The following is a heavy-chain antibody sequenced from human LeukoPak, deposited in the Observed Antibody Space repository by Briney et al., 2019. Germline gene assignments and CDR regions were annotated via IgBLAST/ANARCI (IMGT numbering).Heavy chain of an antibody. Sequence: GGSLRLSCAASGFTFSTYGMNWVRQAPGKGLEWVSGITGGGDTTFYADSVKGRFTISRDNSKDTLYLQMNSLRPEDTAVYYCTKESSPGDYWGQGTLVTVSS. CDR2: ITGGGDTT. CDR3: TKESSPGDY. J-gene: IGHJ4*02. D-gene: IGHD6-6*01. V-gene: IGHV3-23*01. CDR1: GFTFSTYG.